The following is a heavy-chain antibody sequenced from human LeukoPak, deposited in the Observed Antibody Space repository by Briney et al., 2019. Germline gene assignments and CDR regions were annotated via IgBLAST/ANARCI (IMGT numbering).Heavy chain of an antibody. CDR2: INPNSGGT. CDR1: GYTFTGYY. CDR3: ARYRQLLLRGFDP. Sequence: GASVKVSCKASGYTFTGYYMHWVRQAPGQGLEWMGWINPNSGGTNYAQKFQGRVTMTRDTSISTAYMELSRLRSDDTAVYYCARYRQLLLRGFDPWGQGTLVTVSS. V-gene: IGHV1-2*02. J-gene: IGHJ5*02. D-gene: IGHD2-2*01.